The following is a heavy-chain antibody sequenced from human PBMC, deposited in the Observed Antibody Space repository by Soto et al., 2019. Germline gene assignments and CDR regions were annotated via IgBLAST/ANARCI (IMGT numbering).Heavy chain of an antibody. D-gene: IGHD3-22*01. CDR3: ARDPTYYYNRSGYYSAYGMDV. V-gene: IGHV3-48*02. Sequence: SLRLSCAASGFTFSSYSMNWVRQAPGKGLEWVSYISSSSSTIYYADSVKGRFTISRDNAKDSLYLQMNSLRDEDTAVYYCARDPTYYYNRSGYYSAYGMDVWGQGITVTVSS. J-gene: IGHJ6*02. CDR1: GFTFSSYS. CDR2: ISSSSSTI.